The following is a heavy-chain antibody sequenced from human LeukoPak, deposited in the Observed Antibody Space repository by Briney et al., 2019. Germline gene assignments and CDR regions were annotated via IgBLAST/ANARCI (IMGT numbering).Heavy chain of an antibody. CDR2: ITSSSSII. CDR1: GFTFSSYS. J-gene: IGHJ4*02. V-gene: IGHV3-48*01. CDR3: ARVGLWHYPVDS. D-gene: IGHD1-7*01. Sequence: GGSLRLSCAASGFTFSSYSMNWVRQAPGKGLEWVSYITSSSSIIYYGDSVKGRFTVSRDNTKNSLYLQMNSLRAEDTAVYYCARVGLWHYPVDSWGQGTLVTVSS.